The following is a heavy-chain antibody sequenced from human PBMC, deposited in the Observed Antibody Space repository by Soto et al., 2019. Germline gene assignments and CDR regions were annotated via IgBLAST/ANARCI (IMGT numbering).Heavy chain of an antibody. V-gene: IGHV3-30*18. J-gene: IGHJ4*02. CDR3: AKDKVPVVVTAPFDY. CDR2: ISYDGSNK. CDR1: GFTFSSYG. D-gene: IGHD2-21*02. Sequence: QVQLVESGGGVVQPGRSLRLSCAASGFTFSSYGMHWVRQAPGKGLEWVAVISYDGSNKYYAESVKGRFTVSRDKSKNTLYLQVNSLRAEDTAVYYCAKDKVPVVVTAPFDYWGQGTLVTVSS.